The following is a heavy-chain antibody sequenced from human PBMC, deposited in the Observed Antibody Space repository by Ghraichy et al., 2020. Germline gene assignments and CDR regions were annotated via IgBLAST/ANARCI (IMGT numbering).Heavy chain of an antibody. D-gene: IGHD2-15*01. V-gene: IGHV3-64*01. J-gene: IGHJ5*02. CDR1: GFTFSSYA. CDR2: ISSDGGST. CDR3: ARGECSGGSCYSGET. Sequence: GGSLRLSCAASGFTFSSYAMHWARQAPGKGLEYVSAISSDGGSTYYANSVKGRFTISRDNSKNTLYLQMGSLRAEDMAVYYCARGECSGGSCYSGETWGQGNLATVS.